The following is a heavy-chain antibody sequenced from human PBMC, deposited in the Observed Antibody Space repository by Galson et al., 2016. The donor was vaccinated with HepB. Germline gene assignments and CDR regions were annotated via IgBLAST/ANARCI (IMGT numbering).Heavy chain of an antibody. J-gene: IGHJ4*02. CDR3: ARSYSGTWGSGDFDHGYFDY. Sequence: SLRLSCAASGFTPSDHYMDWVRQAPGKGLEWVARIKNKAESYATVYAASVKGRFTISRDDSKKSLYLQMNSLNTEDTAVYYCARSYSGTWGSGDFDHGYFDYWGQGTLVTVSS. CDR1: GFTPSDHY. D-gene: IGHD3-22*01. CDR2: IKNKAESYAT. V-gene: IGHV3-72*01.